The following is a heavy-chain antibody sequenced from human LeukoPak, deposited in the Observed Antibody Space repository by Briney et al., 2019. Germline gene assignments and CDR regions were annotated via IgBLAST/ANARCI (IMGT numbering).Heavy chain of an antibody. V-gene: IGHV3-23*01. CDR2: ISGSGGST. CDR1: GFTFSSYG. Sequence: GGSLRLSCAASGFTFSSYGMSWVRQAPGKGLEWVSGISGSGGSTYYADSVKGRFTISRDNSKNMLYLQMNSLRAEDTAVYYCAKDLSDPVMVIDSWGQGTLVTVSS. D-gene: IGHD5-18*01. CDR3: AKDLSDPVMVIDS. J-gene: IGHJ4*02.